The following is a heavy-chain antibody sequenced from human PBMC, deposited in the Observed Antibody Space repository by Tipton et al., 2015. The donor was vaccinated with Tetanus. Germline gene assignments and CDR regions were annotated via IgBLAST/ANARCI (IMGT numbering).Heavy chain of an antibody. D-gene: IGHD6-13*01. Sequence: SLRLFCAASGLTFSDYTMNWVRQAPGKGLEWVSYISASGTIIFYADSVRGRFTVSRDNAKDSLYLQMNSLRDEDTAVYFCACHRHSNWFDYWGQGTLVTVSS. CDR1: GLTFSDYT. CDR3: ACHRHSNWFDY. J-gene: IGHJ4*02. CDR2: ISASGTII. V-gene: IGHV3-48*02.